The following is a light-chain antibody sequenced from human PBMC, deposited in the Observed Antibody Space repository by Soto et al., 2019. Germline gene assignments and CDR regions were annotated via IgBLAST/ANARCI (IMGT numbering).Light chain of an antibody. Sequence: QSVLTQPPSMYGAPGQRVTISCTGSSSNIGAGYDVHWYQQLPGTAPKLLIYANTNRPSGVPDRFSGSKSGTSASLAITGLQAEDEADYYCQSYDSSVIFGGGTKVTVL. J-gene: IGLJ2*01. CDR1: SSNIGAGYD. CDR2: ANT. V-gene: IGLV1-40*01. CDR3: QSYDSSVI.